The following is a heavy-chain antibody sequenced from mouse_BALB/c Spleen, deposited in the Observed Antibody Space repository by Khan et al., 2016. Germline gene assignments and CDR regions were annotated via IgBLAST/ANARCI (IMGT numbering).Heavy chain of an antibody. J-gene: IGHJ2*01. V-gene: IGHV3-6*02. CDR2: ISYDGSN. CDR3: ASGHWDFDY. D-gene: IGHD4-1*01. CDR1: GYSITSGYY. Sequence: EVQLQESGPGLVKPSQSLSLTCSVTGYSITSGYYWNWIRQFPGNKLEWMGYISYDGSNNYNPSLKNRISITRDTSKNQFFLKLNSVTTEDTATYYCASGHWDFDYWGQGTTLTVSS.